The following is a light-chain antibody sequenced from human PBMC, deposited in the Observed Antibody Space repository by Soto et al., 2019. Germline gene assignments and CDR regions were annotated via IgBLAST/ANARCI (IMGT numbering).Light chain of an antibody. V-gene: IGKV3D-15*01. CDR3: QQYNNWPPVT. Sequence: ETVMTQSPATLSVSPGERATLSCRASQSVSSNLAWYQQKPGQAPRLLIYGASTRATGIPARFSGSWSGTEFTLTISSLQSEDFAVYYCQQYNNWPPVTFGQGTRLEIK. CDR2: GAS. J-gene: IGKJ5*01. CDR1: QSVSSN.